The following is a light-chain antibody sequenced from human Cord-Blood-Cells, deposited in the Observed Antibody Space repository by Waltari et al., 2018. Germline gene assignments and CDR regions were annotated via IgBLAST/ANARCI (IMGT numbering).Light chain of an antibody. CDR2: EGS. J-gene: IGLJ2*01. Sequence: QSALTQPASVSGSPGQSITISCTGTSSDVGSYNLVSWSQQHPGKAPKLMIYEGSKRPSGVSNRFSGSKAGNTASLPIPGLQAEDEADYYCCSYAGSSTVVFGGGTKLTVL. CDR1: SSDVGSYNL. V-gene: IGLV2-23*01. CDR3: CSYAGSSTVV.